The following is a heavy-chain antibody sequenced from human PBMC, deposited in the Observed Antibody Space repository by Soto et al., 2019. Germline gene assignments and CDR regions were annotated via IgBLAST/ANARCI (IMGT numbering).Heavy chain of an antibody. Sequence: SETLSLTCSVSGGSVTSGGYHWNWIRQSPGKGLEWIGYMYYTGTTNYNPSLRSRVSISLETSKNQFSLKLTSVTAADTAIYYCGRDGPGTWDQETQVTVSS. V-gene: IGHV4-61*08. J-gene: IGHJ4*02. CDR2: MYYTGTT. CDR3: GRDGPGT. CDR1: GGSVTSGGYH.